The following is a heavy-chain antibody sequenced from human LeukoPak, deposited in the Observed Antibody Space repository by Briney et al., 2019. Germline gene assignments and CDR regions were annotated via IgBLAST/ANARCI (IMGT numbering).Heavy chain of an antibody. CDR3: ARGPGMATSYNWFDP. J-gene: IGHJ5*02. D-gene: IGHD5-24*01. CDR1: GFTFSSFA. CDR2: ISHDGSNK. Sequence: GRSLRLACAASGFTFSSFAMHWVRQAPGKGLEWVAVISHDGSNKYYADSVKGRFTISRDNSKNTLSLQMNSLRGDDTAVYYCARGPGMATSYNWFDPWGQGALVTVSS. V-gene: IGHV3-30*04.